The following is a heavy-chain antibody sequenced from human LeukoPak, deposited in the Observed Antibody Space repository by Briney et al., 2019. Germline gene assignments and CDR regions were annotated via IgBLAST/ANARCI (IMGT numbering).Heavy chain of an antibody. D-gene: IGHD4-17*01. V-gene: IGHV4-61*01. Sequence: KTSETLSLTCTVSGGSVSSGSYYWSWIRQPPGKGLEWIGYIYSSGSTNYNPSLKSRVTISVDTSKNQFSLKLTSVTAADTAVYYCARDGDYGDLRWNYWGQGTLVIVSS. CDR1: GGSVSSGSYY. J-gene: IGHJ4*02. CDR2: IYSSGST. CDR3: ARDGDYGDLRWNY.